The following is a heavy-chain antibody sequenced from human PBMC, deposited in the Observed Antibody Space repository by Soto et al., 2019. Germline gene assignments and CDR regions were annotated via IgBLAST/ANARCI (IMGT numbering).Heavy chain of an antibody. CDR2: ISSSSSYI. Sequence: GGSLRLSCAASGFTFSSYSMNWVRQAPGKGLEWVSSISSSSSYIYYADSVKGRFTISRDNAKNSLYLQMNSLRAEDTAVYYCARDRTGTLNFDYWGQGTLVTVS. V-gene: IGHV3-21*01. CDR3: ARDRTGTLNFDY. J-gene: IGHJ4*02. D-gene: IGHD1-1*01. CDR1: GFTFSSYS.